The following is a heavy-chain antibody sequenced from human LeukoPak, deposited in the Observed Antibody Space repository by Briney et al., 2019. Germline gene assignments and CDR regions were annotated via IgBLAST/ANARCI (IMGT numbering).Heavy chain of an antibody. CDR1: GYSFTSYW. Sequence: GESLKISCKGSGYSFTSYWIGWVRQMPGKGLEWMGIIYPGDSDTRYSPSFQGQVTISADKSISTAYLQWSSLRASDTAMYYCARLPTAAAGTDPYFDYWGQGTLVTVSS. D-gene: IGHD6-13*01. CDR3: ARLPTAAAGTDPYFDY. CDR2: IYPGDSDT. J-gene: IGHJ4*02. V-gene: IGHV5-51*01.